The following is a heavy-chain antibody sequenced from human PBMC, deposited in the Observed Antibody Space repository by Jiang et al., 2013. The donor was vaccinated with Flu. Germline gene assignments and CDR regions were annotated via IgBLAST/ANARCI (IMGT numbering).Heavy chain of an antibody. CDR3: ARVYSSSWYNWFDP. CDR1: GGSISSYY. J-gene: IGHJ5*02. D-gene: IGHD6-13*01. Sequence: GSGLVKPSETLSLTCTVSGGSISSYYWSWIRQPPGKGLEWIGYIYYSGSTNYNPSLKSRVTISVDTSKNQFSLKLSSVTAADTAVYYCARVYSSSWYNWFDPWGQGTLVTVSS. CDR2: IYYSGST. V-gene: IGHV4-59*01.